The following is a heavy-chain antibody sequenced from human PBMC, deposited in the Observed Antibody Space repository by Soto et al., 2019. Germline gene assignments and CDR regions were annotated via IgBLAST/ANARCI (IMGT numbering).Heavy chain of an antibody. V-gene: IGHV3-21*01. Sequence: VGSLSLSCAASGFNFSNYAMSWVRPAPGKGLEWVSGVSDSSSYIYYADSVKGRFTISRDNAKNSLYLQMNSLRAEDTAVYYCARDNDYGGPLYFDYWGQGTLVTVSS. D-gene: IGHD4-17*01. J-gene: IGHJ4*02. CDR3: ARDNDYGGPLYFDY. CDR2: VSDSSSYI. CDR1: GFNFSNYA.